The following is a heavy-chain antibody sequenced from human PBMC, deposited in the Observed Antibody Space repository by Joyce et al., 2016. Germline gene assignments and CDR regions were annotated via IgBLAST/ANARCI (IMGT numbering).Heavy chain of an antibody. V-gene: IGHV1-2*02. J-gene: IGHJ6*03. CDR3: ARGYSSSSDGYYYYYYYMDV. D-gene: IGHD6-6*01. Sequence: QVQLVQSGAEVKKPGASVKVSCKASGYTFAGYYIHWGRQAPGRGMERMGGINPNSGVRNYAQKFQDRVTMTRDTSISTAYMELSRLRSDDTAVYYCARGYSSSSDGYYYYYYYMDVWGKGTTVTVPS. CDR1: GYTFAGYY. CDR2: INPNSGVR.